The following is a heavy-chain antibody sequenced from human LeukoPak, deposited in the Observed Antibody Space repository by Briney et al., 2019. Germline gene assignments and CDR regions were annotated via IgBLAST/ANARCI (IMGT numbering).Heavy chain of an antibody. CDR1: GGSFSGYY. CDR3: ARHTRRDGYNSFDY. CDR2: INHSGST. J-gene: IGHJ4*02. D-gene: IGHD5-12*01. Sequence: SETLSLTCAVYGGSFSGYYWSWIRQPPGKGLEWIGEINHSGSTNYNPSLKSRVTISVDTSKNQFSLKLSSVTAADTALYFCARHTRRDGYNSFDYWGQGTLVTVSS. V-gene: IGHV4-34*01.